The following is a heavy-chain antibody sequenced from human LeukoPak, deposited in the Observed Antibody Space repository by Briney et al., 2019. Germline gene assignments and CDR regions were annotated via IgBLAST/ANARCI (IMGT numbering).Heavy chain of an antibody. CDR2: MYYSGRT. Sequence: PSETLSLTCTVSGGSISSSSYCWGWIRQPPGQGLEWIGSMYYSGRTYYNPSLKSRVTISVDTSKNEFSLKLSSVTAADTAVYYCARHFPGGGQSWFDPWGQGTLVTVSS. CDR1: GGSISSSSYC. CDR3: ARHFPGGGQSWFDP. J-gene: IGHJ5*02. D-gene: IGHD6-25*01. V-gene: IGHV4-39*01.